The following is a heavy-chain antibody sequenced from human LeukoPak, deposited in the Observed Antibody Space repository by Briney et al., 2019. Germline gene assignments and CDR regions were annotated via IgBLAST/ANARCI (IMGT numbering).Heavy chain of an antibody. J-gene: IGHJ4*02. CDR1: GFTFSSYA. CDR3: ARGVQLWTGFDY. D-gene: IGHD5-18*01. V-gene: IGHV3-64D*06. Sequence: PGGSLGLSCSASGFTFSSYALHWVRQAPGKGLEYVSAISSNGGSTYYADSVKGRFTISRDNSKNTLYLQMSSLRAEDTAVYYCARGVQLWTGFDYWGQGTLVTVSS. CDR2: ISSNGGST.